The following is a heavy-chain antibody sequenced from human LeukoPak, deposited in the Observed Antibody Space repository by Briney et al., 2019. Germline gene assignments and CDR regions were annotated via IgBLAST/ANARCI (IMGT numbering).Heavy chain of an antibody. Sequence: SETLSLTCAVYGGSFSGYYWSWIRQPPGKGLEWIGEINHSGSTNYNPSLKSRVTISVDTSKNQFSLKLSSVTAADTAAYYCARVRTYYYDSSGYYYFDYWGQGTLVTVSS. V-gene: IGHV4-34*01. CDR1: GGSFSGYY. CDR3: ARVRTYYYDSSGYYYFDY. CDR2: INHSGST. J-gene: IGHJ4*02. D-gene: IGHD3-22*01.